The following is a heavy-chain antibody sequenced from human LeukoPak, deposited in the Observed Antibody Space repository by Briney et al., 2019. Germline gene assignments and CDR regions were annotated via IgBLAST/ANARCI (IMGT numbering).Heavy chain of an antibody. Sequence: GESLRISCKGSGYSFTSYWITWVRQMPGKGLEWMGRIDPSDSYTNYSPSFQGQVTISADKSISTAYLQWSSLKASDTAMYYCASTAWGSHRSPWYWGQGTLVTVSS. CDR1: GYSFTSYW. CDR3: ASTAWGSHRSPWY. J-gene: IGHJ4*02. D-gene: IGHD3-16*02. V-gene: IGHV5-10-1*04. CDR2: IDPSDSYT.